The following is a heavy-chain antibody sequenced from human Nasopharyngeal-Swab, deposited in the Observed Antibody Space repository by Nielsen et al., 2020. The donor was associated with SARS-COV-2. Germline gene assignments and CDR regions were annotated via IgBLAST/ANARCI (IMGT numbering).Heavy chain of an antibody. Sequence: SETLSLTCTLSGGSMRSGDYYWSWIRQTPGKGLEWIGNIYYTGSTYLNPSLKGRVSMTVDTSKTQFSLKLSSVTSADTAVYYCARIFYDSSGYYQIHWYFDLWGRGTLVTVSS. J-gene: IGHJ2*01. V-gene: IGHV4-30-4*01. CDR1: GGSMRSGDYY. CDR3: ARIFYDSSGYYQIHWYFDL. D-gene: IGHD3-22*01. CDR2: IYYTGST.